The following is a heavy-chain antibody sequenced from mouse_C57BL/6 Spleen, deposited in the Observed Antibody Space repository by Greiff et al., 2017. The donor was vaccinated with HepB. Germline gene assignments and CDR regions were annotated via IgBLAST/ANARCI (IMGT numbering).Heavy chain of an antibody. CDR1: GFTFSSYA. Sequence: EVKLVESGEGLVKPGGSLKLSCAASGFTFSSYAMSWVRQTPEKRLEWVAYISSGGDYIYYADTVKGRFTISRDNARNTLYLQMSSLKSEDTAMYYCTRDPQYYAMDYWGQGTSVTVSS. CDR3: TRDPQYYAMDY. J-gene: IGHJ4*01. V-gene: IGHV5-9-1*02. CDR2: ISSGGDYI.